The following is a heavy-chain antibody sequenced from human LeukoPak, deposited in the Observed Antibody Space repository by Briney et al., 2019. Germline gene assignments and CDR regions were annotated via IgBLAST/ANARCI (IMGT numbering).Heavy chain of an antibody. CDR3: ARDIEWGQNFDY. Sequence: GGSLRLSCAASGFTFSTYALHWVRQASDRGLEWVAVISFDSRTKYYTDSVKGRFTISRDNSKNTLYLQMNSLRVEDTAVYYCARDIEWGQNFDYWGQGTLVTVSS. CDR2: ISFDSRTK. D-gene: IGHD1-26*01. CDR1: GFTFSTYA. V-gene: IGHV3-30*04. J-gene: IGHJ4*02.